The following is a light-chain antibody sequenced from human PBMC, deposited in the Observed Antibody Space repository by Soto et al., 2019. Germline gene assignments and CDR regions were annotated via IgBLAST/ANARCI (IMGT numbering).Light chain of an antibody. CDR2: EVT. CDR3: ASYAGKNVI. V-gene: IGLV2-8*01. J-gene: IGLJ2*01. Sequence: QSALTQPPSASGSPGQSVAISCTGTSSDVGGYNYVSWFQQHPGKAPKLMIYEVTKRPSGVPDRFSGSKSGNTASLTVSGLQAEYEADYHCASYAGKNVIFAGGTKLTVL. CDR1: SSDVGGYNY.